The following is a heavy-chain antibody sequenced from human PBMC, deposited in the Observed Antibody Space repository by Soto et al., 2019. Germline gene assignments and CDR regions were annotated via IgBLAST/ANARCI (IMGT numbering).Heavy chain of an antibody. Sequence: QVQLQESGPGLVEPSQTLSLTCTVSGDSISNGYYTWSWIRQPPGKDLEWIGQIYNSVNTYSNPSHKSRVTISADTSKNQFSLKLSSVTAADTAVYYCARGPSGDKVDYWGQGTLVTVSS. CDR2: IYNSVNT. V-gene: IGHV4-30-4*01. CDR1: GDSISNGYYT. D-gene: IGHD3-10*01. CDR3: ARGPSGDKVDY. J-gene: IGHJ4*02.